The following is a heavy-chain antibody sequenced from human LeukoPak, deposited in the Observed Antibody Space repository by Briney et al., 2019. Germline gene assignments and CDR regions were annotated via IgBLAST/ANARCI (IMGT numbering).Heavy chain of an antibody. Sequence: SVKVSCKASGGTFSSYAISWVRQAPGQGLEWMGRIIPIFGTANYAQKFQGRVTMTRDTSTSTVYMELSSLRSEDTALYYCARPSVVVAAASGSMDIWGQGTMVTVS. J-gene: IGHJ3*02. V-gene: IGHV1-69*05. CDR1: GGTFSSYA. D-gene: IGHD2-2*01. CDR3: ARPSVVVAAASGSMDI. CDR2: IIPIFGTA.